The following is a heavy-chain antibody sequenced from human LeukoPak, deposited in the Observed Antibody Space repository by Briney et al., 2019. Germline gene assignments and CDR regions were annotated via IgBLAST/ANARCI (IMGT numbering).Heavy chain of an antibody. D-gene: IGHD5-18*01. CDR1: GYTFTGYY. Sequence: GASVKVSCKASGYTFTGYYMHWVRQAPGQGLEWMGWINPNSGGTSCAQKFQGRVTMTRDTSISTAYMELTRLTSDDTAVYYCARDRYTYGDNCFDPRGQGTLVTVSS. CDR3: ARDRYTYGDNCFDP. J-gene: IGHJ5*02. CDR2: INPNSGGT. V-gene: IGHV1-2*02.